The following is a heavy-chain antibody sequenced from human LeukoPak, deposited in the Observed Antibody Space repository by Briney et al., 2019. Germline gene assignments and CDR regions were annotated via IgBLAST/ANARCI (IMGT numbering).Heavy chain of an antibody. J-gene: IGHJ6*02. CDR3: AXVXXXGXYYXGMDV. CDR2: ISGSGGTT. CDR1: GFTFNNYA. V-gene: IGHV3-23*01. Sequence: GGSLRLSCAASGFTFNNYAMNWVRQAPGKGLEWVSVISGSGGTTYYADSVKGRFTISRDSSKNTLYLQMNSLRAEDTAVYYCAXVXXXGXYYXGMDVWGQGTTVTVSS.